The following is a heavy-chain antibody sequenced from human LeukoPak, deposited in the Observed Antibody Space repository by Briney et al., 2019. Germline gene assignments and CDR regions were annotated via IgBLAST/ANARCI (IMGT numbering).Heavy chain of an antibody. CDR2: INPSGGST. V-gene: IGHV1-46*01. D-gene: IGHD5-24*01. Sequence: ASVKVSCKASGYTFTSYYMHWVRQAPGQGLEWMGIINPSGGSTSYAQKFQGRVTMTRDMSTSTVYMELSSLRSEDTAVYYCARDGGWLHGNYYYYYYMDVWGKGTTVTISS. J-gene: IGHJ6*03. CDR1: GYTFTSYY. CDR3: ARDGGWLHGNYYYYYYMDV.